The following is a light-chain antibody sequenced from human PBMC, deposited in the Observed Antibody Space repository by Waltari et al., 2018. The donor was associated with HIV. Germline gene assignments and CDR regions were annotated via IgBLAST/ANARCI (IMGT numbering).Light chain of an antibody. V-gene: IGKV4-1*01. Sequence: DIVMTQSPDSLAVSLGERATINCKSSQSVLYSSNNNNYLAWYQQKPGQPPKLLIYWASTRESGGPDRFSGSGSGTDFTLTISSLQAEDVAVYYCQQYYSTPFTFGPGTRVDIK. CDR1: QSVLYSSNNNNY. J-gene: IGKJ3*01. CDR3: QQYYSTPFT. CDR2: WAS.